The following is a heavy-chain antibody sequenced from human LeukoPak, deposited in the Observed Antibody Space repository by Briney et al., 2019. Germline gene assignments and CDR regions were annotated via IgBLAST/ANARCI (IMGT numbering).Heavy chain of an antibody. V-gene: IGHV4-59*01. CDR3: AREVPADSCFDP. D-gene: IGHD2-2*01. CDR2: IYYSGST. J-gene: IGHJ5*02. Sequence: SETLSLTCTVSGGSISSYYWSWIRQPPGKGLDWIGYIYYSGSTNYNPSLKSRVTISVDTSKNQFSLKLSSVTAADTAVYYCAREVPADSCFDPWGQGTLVTVSS. CDR1: GGSISSYY.